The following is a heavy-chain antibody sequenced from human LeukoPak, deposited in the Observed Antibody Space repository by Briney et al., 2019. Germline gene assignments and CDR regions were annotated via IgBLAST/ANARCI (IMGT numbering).Heavy chain of an antibody. CDR1: GYTFTGYY. CDR2: INPNSGDT. Sequence: ASVKVSCKASGYTFTGYYVHWVRQAPGQGLEWMGWINPNSGDTDHAQNFQGRVTMTRDTSISTAYMELRRLRSDDTAVYYCARGGGWPHYYFDYWGQGTLFTASS. V-gene: IGHV1-2*02. J-gene: IGHJ4*02. D-gene: IGHD6-19*01. CDR3: ARGGGWPHYYFDY.